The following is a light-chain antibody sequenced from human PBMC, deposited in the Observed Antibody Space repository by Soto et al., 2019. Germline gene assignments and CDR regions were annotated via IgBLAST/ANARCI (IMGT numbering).Light chain of an antibody. J-gene: IGKJ5*01. CDR2: GAS. CDR1: QSVGSN. Sequence: IVMTQSPATLSVSPGERATLSCRASQSVGSNLAWYQQKPGQAPRLLIYGASTRATGIPARFSGSGSGTDFTLTISSLEAEDFAVYYCQQRSIWPIPFGQGTRLEIK. CDR3: QQRSIWPIP. V-gene: IGKV3D-15*01.